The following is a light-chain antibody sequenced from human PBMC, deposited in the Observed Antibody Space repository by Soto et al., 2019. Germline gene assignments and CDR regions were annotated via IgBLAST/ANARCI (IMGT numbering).Light chain of an antibody. CDR2: NTN. V-gene: IGLV8-61*01. Sequence: QTVVTQEPSFSVSPGRTVTLTCGLSSGSVSTSYYPSWYQQTPGQAPRTLIYNTNTRSSGVPDRFSGSILGNKAALTITGAQADDESDYYCVLYMGSGLSVFGGGTKVTVL. CDR1: SGSVSTSYY. J-gene: IGLJ3*02. CDR3: VLYMGSGLSV.